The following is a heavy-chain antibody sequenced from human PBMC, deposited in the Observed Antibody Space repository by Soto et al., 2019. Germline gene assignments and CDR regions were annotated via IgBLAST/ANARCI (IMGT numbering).Heavy chain of an antibody. CDR1: GYTFINYG. CDR3: ARVGGAVVTADY. V-gene: IGHV1-18*01. Sequence: QAQLVQSGPEVKKPGASVKVSCKTSGYTFINYGISWVRQAPGQGLEWMGWINPDNGNTNFAQRLQGRVTMTADRSTRTAYMELRSLRFDDTAMYYCARVGGAVVTADYWGQGTLVTVSS. D-gene: IGHD1-26*01. CDR2: INPDNGNT. J-gene: IGHJ4*02.